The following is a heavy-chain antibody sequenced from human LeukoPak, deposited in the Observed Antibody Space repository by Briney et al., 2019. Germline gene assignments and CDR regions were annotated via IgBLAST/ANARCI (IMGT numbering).Heavy chain of an antibody. V-gene: IGHV4-39*07. CDR3: ARDGGFVVVTGFDY. Sequence: MTSQTLSLTCTVSGGSISSSSYYWGWIRQPPGKGLEWIGSIYYSGSTYYNPSLKSRVTISVDTSKNQFSLKLSSVTAADTAVYYCARDGGFVVVTGFDYWGQGTLVTVSS. CDR1: GGSISSSSYY. J-gene: IGHJ4*02. CDR2: IYYSGST. D-gene: IGHD2-21*02.